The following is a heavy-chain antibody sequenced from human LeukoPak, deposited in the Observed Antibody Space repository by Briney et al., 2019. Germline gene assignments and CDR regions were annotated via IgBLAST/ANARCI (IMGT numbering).Heavy chain of an antibody. D-gene: IGHD3-22*01. CDR2: IKQDGSEK. V-gene: IGHV3-7*01. J-gene: IGHJ3*02. Sequence: GGSLRLSCAASGFTFSSYWMSWVRQAPGKGLEWVANIKQDGSEKYYVDSVKGRFTITRDNAKHSLFLQMNSLRAEDRAVYYCAGYASSGRRGAFDIWGEGAMVTVSS. CDR3: AGYASSGRRGAFDI. CDR1: GFTFSSYW.